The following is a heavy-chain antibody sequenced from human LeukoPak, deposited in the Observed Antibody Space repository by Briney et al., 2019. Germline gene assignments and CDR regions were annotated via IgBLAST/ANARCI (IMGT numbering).Heavy chain of an antibody. CDR3: ARLRGYSYGHGDY. J-gene: IGHJ4*02. V-gene: IGHV4-59*08. D-gene: IGHD5-18*01. CDR2: IHYSGST. Sequence: PSETLSLTCTVSGGSISSYYWSWIRQPPGKRLEWIGYIHYSGSTNYNPSLRGRVTISLDMSKNQFSLKLSSVTAADTAVYYCARLRGYSYGHGDYWGQGTLVTVSS. CDR1: GGSISSYY.